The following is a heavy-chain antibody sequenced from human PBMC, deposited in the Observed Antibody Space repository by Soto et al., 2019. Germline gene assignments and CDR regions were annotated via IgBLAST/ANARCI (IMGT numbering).Heavy chain of an antibody. Sequence: PXVCLRLSCAACGFSFSSYSMNWVRQAPGKGLEWVSSISSSSSYIYYADSVKGRFTISRDNAKNSLYLQMNSLRAEDTAVYYCARAYYYYYGMDVWGQGTTVTVSS. J-gene: IGHJ6*02. CDR3: ARAYYYYYGMDV. CDR1: GFSFSSYS. V-gene: IGHV3-21*01. CDR2: ISSSSSYI.